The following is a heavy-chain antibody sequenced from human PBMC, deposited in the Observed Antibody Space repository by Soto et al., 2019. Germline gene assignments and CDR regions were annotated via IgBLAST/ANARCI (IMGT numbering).Heavy chain of an antibody. CDR1: GGSISSSSYY. V-gene: IGHV4-39*01. CDR3: ARGYCSSTSHCGGWDLYYYYYYMDV. CDR2: SYYSGST. Sequence: SETLSLTCTVSGGSISSSSYYWGWIRQPPGKGLEWIGSSYYSGSTYYNPSLKSRVTISVDTSKNQFSLKLSSVTAADTAVYYCARGYCSSTSHCGGWDLYYYYYYMDVWGKGTTVTVS. D-gene: IGHD2-2*01. J-gene: IGHJ6*03.